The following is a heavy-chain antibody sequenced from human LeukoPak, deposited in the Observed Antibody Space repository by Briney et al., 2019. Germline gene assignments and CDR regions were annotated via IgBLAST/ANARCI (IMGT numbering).Heavy chain of an antibody. Sequence: SGPTLVNPTQTLTLTCTFSGFSLSTSGVGVGWIRQPPGKALEWLALIYWNDDKRYSPSLKSRLTITKDTSKNQAVLTMTNMDPVDTATYYCAHRWFGESTRNWFDPWGQGTLVTVSP. CDR2: IYWNDDK. CDR1: GFSLSTSGVG. CDR3: AHRWFGESTRNWFDP. V-gene: IGHV2-5*01. J-gene: IGHJ5*02. D-gene: IGHD3-10*01.